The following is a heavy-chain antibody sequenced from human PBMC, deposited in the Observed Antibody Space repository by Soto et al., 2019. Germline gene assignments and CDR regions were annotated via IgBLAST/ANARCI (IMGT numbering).Heavy chain of an antibody. V-gene: IGHV4-39*01. CDR3: LVPAATNMDV. CDR2: IYYSGST. J-gene: IGHJ6*03. Sequence: PSETLSLTCTVSGFSISSYYWGWIRQPPGKGLEWIGSIYYSGSTYYNPSLKSRVTISVDTSKNQFSLKLSSVTAADTAVYYCLVPAATNMDVWGKGTTVTVSS. CDR1: GFSISSYY. D-gene: IGHD2-2*01.